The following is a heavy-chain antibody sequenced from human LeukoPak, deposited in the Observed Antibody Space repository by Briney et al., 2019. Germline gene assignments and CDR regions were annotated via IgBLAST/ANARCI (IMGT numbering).Heavy chain of an antibody. CDR2: IYPSDSDT. D-gene: IGHD3-3*01. Sequence: GESLKISCKGSGYSFTNYWIGWVRQMPGRGLEWMGIIYPSDSDTRYSPSFQGQVTISAGKSISTAYLQWSSLKASDTAMYYCARRRFGHGSYDSWGQGTLVTVSS. V-gene: IGHV5-51*01. CDR1: GYSFTNYW. CDR3: ARRRFGHGSYDS. J-gene: IGHJ4*02.